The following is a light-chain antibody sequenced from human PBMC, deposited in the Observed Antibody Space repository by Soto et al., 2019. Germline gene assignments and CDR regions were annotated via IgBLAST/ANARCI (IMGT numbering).Light chain of an antibody. Sequence: EIVLTQSPGTLSLSPGERATLSCRASQSVSSSSFAWYQQRPGQGPRLLVHGVSSRATGIPDRFSGSGSGTDFTLTISRLEPEDFAVYYCQQYGSSPQTFGQGTKVDIK. J-gene: IGKJ1*01. CDR2: GVS. CDR1: QSVSSSS. V-gene: IGKV3-20*01. CDR3: QQYGSSPQT.